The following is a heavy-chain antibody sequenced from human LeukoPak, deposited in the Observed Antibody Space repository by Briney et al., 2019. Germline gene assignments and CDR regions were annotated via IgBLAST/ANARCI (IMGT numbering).Heavy chain of an antibody. CDR1: GYTFTDYY. J-gene: IGHJ5*02. CDR2: INPDNGGT. CDR3: TREARVGNWFDP. V-gene: IGHV1-2*06. Sequence: ASVTVSCRASGYTFTDYYIHWVRQAPGQGLEWMGRINPDNGGTNYAQKFQGRVTMTRDTSIRTVYMDLSRLRSDDTAVFYCTREARVGNWFDPWGQGTQVTVSS. D-gene: IGHD2-2*01.